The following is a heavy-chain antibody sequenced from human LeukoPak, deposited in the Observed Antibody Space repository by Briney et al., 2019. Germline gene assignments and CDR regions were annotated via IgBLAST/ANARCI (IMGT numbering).Heavy chain of an antibody. Sequence: PSETLSLTCTVSGGSISSYYWSWIRQPPGKGLEWIGEINHSGSTNYNPSLKSRVTISVDTSKNQFSLKLSSVTAADTAVYYCARAHYDFWSGYSAQNNWFDPWGQGTLVTVSS. D-gene: IGHD3-3*01. J-gene: IGHJ5*02. CDR3: ARAHYDFWSGYSAQNNWFDP. CDR2: INHSGST. V-gene: IGHV4-34*01. CDR1: GGSISSYY.